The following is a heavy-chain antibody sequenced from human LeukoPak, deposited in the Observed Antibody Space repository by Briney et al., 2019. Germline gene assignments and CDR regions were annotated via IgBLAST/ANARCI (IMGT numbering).Heavy chain of an antibody. CDR3: ARLETVSGANYFDH. D-gene: IGHD2-15*01. V-gene: IGHV4-39*01. Sequence: GSLRLSCAASGFTFSSYSMNWVRQPPGKGLEWIGSINYSGTTYYTASLKSRVTISVDTSKTQYSLSLTLVTAADTAVYFCARLETVSGANYFDHWGQGALVTVSS. J-gene: IGHJ4*02. CDR1: GFTFSSYSMN. CDR2: INYSGTT.